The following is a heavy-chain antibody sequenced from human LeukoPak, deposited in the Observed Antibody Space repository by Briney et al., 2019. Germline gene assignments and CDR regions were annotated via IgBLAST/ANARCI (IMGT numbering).Heavy chain of an antibody. CDR2: ISYDGSNK. V-gene: IGHV3-30*18. Sequence: GGSLRLSCAASGFTFSSYGMHWVRQAPGKGLEWMAVISYDGSNKYYADSVKGRFTISRDNSKNTLYLQMNSLRAEDTAVYYCAKDDGSGWVDYWGQGTLVTVSS. CDR1: GFTFSSYG. J-gene: IGHJ4*02. CDR3: AKDDGSGWVDY. D-gene: IGHD6-19*01.